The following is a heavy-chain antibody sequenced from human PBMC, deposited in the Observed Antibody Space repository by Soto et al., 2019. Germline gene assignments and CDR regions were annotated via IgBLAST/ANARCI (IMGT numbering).Heavy chain of an antibody. CDR2: IKYDGSEK. D-gene: IGHD6-6*01. CDR3: ARDQVGAARGFYYYYYLDI. J-gene: IGHJ6*03. V-gene: IGHV3-7*01. CDR1: GFPFRDDW. Sequence: GGSLRLSCSTSGFPFRDDWMSWVRQAPGKGLEWVANIKYDGSEKYYADSVRGRFTISRDNANNTLYLQMNSLRAEDTALYYCARDQVGAARGFYYYYYLDIWGKGTTVTVSS.